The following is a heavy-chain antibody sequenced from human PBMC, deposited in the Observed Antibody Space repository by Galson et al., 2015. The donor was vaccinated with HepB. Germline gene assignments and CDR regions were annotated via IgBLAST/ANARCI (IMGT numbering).Heavy chain of an antibody. Sequence: SLRLSCAASGFTFSNAWMSWVRQAPGKGLEWVGRIKSKTDGGTTDYAAPVKGRFTISRDDSKNTLYLQMNSLKTEDTAVYYCTTDTVGRSSSFWAVWGGYYYYYYYMDVWGKGTTVTVSS. CDR3: TTDTVGRSSSFWAVWGGYYYYYYYMDV. J-gene: IGHJ6*03. CDR1: GFTFSNAW. V-gene: IGHV3-15*01. CDR2: IKSKTDGGTT. D-gene: IGHD6-6*01.